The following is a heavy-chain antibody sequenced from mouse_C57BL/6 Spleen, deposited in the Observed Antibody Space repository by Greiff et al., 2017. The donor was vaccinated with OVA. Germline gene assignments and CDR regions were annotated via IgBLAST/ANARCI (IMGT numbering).Heavy chain of an antibody. Sequence: QVQLQQPGTELVKPGASVKLSCKASGYTFTSYWMHWVKQRPGQGLEWIGNINPSNGGTNYNEKFQSKATLTVDKSSSTAYMQLSSLTTEDSAVYYCARCLYYGNWFAYWGQGTLVTVSA. CDR3: ARCLYYGNWFAY. J-gene: IGHJ3*01. V-gene: IGHV1-53*01. CDR1: GYTFTSYW. CDR2: INPSNGGT. D-gene: IGHD2-1*01.